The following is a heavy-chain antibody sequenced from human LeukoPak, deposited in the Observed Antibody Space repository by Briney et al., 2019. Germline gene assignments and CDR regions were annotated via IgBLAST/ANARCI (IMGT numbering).Heavy chain of an antibody. CDR2: ISGSGGST. CDR1: GFTFSNYA. Sequence: GGSLRLSCAASGFTFSNYAMSWVRQAPGKGLEWVSAISGSGGSTYYADSVKGRFTISRDNSKNTLYLQMNSLRAEDTAVYYCATAVDFWSGYYTRWFDPWGQGTLVTVSS. J-gene: IGHJ5*02. CDR3: ATAVDFWSGYYTRWFDP. D-gene: IGHD3-3*01. V-gene: IGHV3-23*01.